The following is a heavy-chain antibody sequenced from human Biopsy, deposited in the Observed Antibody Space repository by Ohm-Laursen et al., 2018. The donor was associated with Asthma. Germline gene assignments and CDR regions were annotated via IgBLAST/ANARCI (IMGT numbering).Heavy chain of an antibody. CDR3: ARAVSSSSYWYFDL. J-gene: IGHJ2*01. Sequence: SQTLSLTCIVSGDAMSTSGSYWGWIRQSPGKGLEWIGGIYYCGRTYYNPSLESRVTISADTSKNHFSLKVTSVTAADTAVYYCARAVSSSSYWYFDLWGRGDLVTVSS. V-gene: IGHV4-39*02. CDR1: GDAMSTSGSY. D-gene: IGHD6-6*01. CDR2: IYYCGRT.